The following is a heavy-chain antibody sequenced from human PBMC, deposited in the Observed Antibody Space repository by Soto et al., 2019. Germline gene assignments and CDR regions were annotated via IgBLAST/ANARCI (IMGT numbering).Heavy chain of an antibody. CDR2: INPSSGGT. CDR1: GYPLTAKY. CDR3: AKGGSSWTEWVEP. D-gene: IGHD6-13*01. J-gene: IGHJ2*01. V-gene: IGHV1-2*02. Sequence: SVKVSCKASGYPLTAKYLHWVRQAPGQGLEWMGWINPSSGGTKEAQKFRGRVTMTRDTSISAAYMELSRLTSDDTAVDYCAKGGSSWTEWVEPWGR.